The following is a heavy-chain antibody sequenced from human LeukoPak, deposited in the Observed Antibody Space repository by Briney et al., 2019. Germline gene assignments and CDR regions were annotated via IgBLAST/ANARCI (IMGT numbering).Heavy chain of an antibody. CDR3: ASGRTSPYSRGWNYYMDV. Sequence: ASVKVSCKASGYTFTSYDINWVRQATGQGLEWMGWMNPNSGNTVYAQKFQGRVTMTRNTSISTAYMELSSLRSEDTAVYYCASGRTSPYSRGWNYYMDVWGKGTTVTVSS. V-gene: IGHV1-8*01. CDR1: GYTFTSYD. D-gene: IGHD6-19*01. J-gene: IGHJ6*03. CDR2: MNPNSGNT.